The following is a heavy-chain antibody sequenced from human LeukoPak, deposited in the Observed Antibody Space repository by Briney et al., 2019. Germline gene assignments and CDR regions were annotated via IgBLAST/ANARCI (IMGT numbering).Heavy chain of an antibody. V-gene: IGHV3-30*02. CDR3: AKEDDRPLDYDFWSGYYQDAFDI. J-gene: IGHJ3*02. D-gene: IGHD3-3*01. CDR2: IRYDGSNK. CDR1: GFAFSSYG. Sequence: PGGSLRLSCAASGFAFSSYGMHWVRQAPGKGLEWVAFIRYDGSNKYYADSVKGRFTISRDNSKNTLYLQMNSLRAEDTAVYYCAKEDDRPLDYDFWSGYYQDAFDIWGQGTMVTVSS.